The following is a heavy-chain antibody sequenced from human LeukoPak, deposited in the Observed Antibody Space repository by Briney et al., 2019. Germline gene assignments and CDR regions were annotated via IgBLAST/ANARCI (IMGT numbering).Heavy chain of an antibody. Sequence: TGGSLRLSCAASGFTFSSYGMHWVRQAPGKGLEWVAFIWYDGSNKYYTDSVKGRFTISRDNSKNTLYLQMNSLRAEDTAVYYCAGDRATSYFDYWGQGALVTISS. J-gene: IGHJ4*02. D-gene: IGHD1-26*01. CDR1: GFTFSSYG. CDR3: AGDRATSYFDY. CDR2: IWYDGSNK. V-gene: IGHV3-33*01.